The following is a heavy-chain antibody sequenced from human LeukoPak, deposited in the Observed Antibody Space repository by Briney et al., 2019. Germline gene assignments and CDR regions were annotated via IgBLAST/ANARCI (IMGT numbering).Heavy chain of an antibody. V-gene: IGHV3-15*01. CDR1: GFTFSNGG. CDR2: IKSKSERGTT. CDR3: TSNLYCSTSSCYTLDN. D-gene: IGHD2-2*02. J-gene: IGHJ4*02. Sequence: GGSLRLSCAASGFTFSNGGMNWVRQAPGKGQDLVGRIKSKSERGTTDYAAPVKGRFTISRDGSTNTVYLHMNSLKTEDTAVYFCTSNLYCSTSSCYTLDNWGQGTLVAVSP.